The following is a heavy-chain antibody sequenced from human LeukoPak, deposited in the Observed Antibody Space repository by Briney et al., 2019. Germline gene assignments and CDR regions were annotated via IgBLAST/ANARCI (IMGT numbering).Heavy chain of an antibody. D-gene: IGHD2-2*01. CDR1: GGSISYYY. CDR2: IFYSGST. J-gene: IGHJ3*02. Sequence: PSETLSLTCTVSGGSISYYYWSWTRQPPGKGLEWIGYIFYSGSTNYNPSLKSRVTISVDTSKNQFSLKLSSVTAADTAVYYCARDDSSTSPYAFDIWGQGTMVTVSS. V-gene: IGHV4-59*01. CDR3: ARDDSSTSPYAFDI.